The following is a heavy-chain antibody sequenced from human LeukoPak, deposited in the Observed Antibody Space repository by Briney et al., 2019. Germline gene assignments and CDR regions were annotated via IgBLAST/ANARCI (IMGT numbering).Heavy chain of an antibody. CDR1: GFTFSSYS. D-gene: IGHD5-18*01. V-gene: IGHV3-21*01. J-gene: IGHJ4*02. Sequence: GGSLRLSCAASGFTFSSYSMNWVRQAPGKGLEWVSSISSSSSYIYYVDSVKGRFTISRDNAKNSLYLQMNSLRAEDRAVYYCARGWGYSYGYVDYWGQGTLVTVSS. CDR3: ARGWGYSYGYVDY. CDR2: ISSSSSYI.